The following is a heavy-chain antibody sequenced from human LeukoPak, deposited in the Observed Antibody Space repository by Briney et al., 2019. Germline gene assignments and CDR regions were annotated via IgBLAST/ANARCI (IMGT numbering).Heavy chain of an antibody. CDR2: IYTSGST. J-gene: IGHJ6*03. D-gene: IGHD3-3*01. Sequence: SETLSLTCTVSDGSISSYYWSWIRQPAGKGLEWIGRIYTSGSTNYNPSLKSRVTMSVDTSKNQFSLKLSSVTAADTAVYYCAREDWIFASGYYYYMDVWGKGTTVTVSS. CDR1: DGSISSYY. CDR3: AREDWIFASGYYYYMDV. V-gene: IGHV4-4*07.